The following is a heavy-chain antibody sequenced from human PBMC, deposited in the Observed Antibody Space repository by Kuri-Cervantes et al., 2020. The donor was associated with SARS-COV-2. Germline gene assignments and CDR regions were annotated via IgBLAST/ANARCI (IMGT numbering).Heavy chain of an antibody. CDR1: GFTFSSYS. D-gene: IGHD2-2*01. CDR2: ISSSSSYI. V-gene: IGHV3-21*01. CDR3: AGDRGPAAKSYSDY. Sequence: GESLKISCAASGFTFSSYSMNWVRQAPGKGLEWVSSISSSSSYIYYADSVKGRFTISRDNAKNSLYLQMNSLRAEDTAVYYCAGDRGPAAKSYSDYWGQGTLVTVSS. J-gene: IGHJ4*02.